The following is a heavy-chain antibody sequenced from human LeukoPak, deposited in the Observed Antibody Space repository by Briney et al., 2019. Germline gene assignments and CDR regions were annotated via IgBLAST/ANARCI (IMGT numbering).Heavy chain of an antibody. D-gene: IGHD2-21*02. CDR3: ARGKVTTPPYYYGLDV. V-gene: IGHV1-18*01. J-gene: IGHJ6*02. Sequence: GDSVKVSCKVSGYTFTSYGITWVRQAPGQGLEWMAWINTHNGKTNYAQKVQDRVTLATDTSTRTADMELRTLTSDDTAVYYCARGKVTTPPYYYGLDVWGQGTTVIVSS. CDR2: INTHNGKT. CDR1: GYTFTSYG.